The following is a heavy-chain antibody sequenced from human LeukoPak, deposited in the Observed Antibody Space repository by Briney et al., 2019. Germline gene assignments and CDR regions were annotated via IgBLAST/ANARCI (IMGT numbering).Heavy chain of an antibody. V-gene: IGHV3-21*01. Sequence: GGSLRLSCAASGFTFSSYSMNWVRQAPGKGLEWVSSISSSSSYIYYADSVKGRFTISRDNAKNSLYLQMNSLRAEDTAVYYCARGRLSSPSKWGDFDYWGQGTLVTVSS. D-gene: IGHD6-6*01. J-gene: IGHJ4*02. CDR3: ARGRLSSPSKWGDFDY. CDR2: ISSSSSYI. CDR1: GFTFSSYS.